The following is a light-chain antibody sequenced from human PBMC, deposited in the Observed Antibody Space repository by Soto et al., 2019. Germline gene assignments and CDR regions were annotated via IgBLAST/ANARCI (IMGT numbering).Light chain of an antibody. J-gene: IGLJ2*01. CDR3: SSYAGRITLV. V-gene: IGLV2-23*01. CDR2: DDN. CDR1: RSDVGGYNL. Sequence: QSGLTQTASVSGSPGQSITMSCTGSRSDVGGYNLVSWYQQHPAKAPKLLISDDNKRPSGVSDRFSGSKSGNTASLTISGLQAEDEGDYYCSSYAGRITLVFGGGTKLTVL.